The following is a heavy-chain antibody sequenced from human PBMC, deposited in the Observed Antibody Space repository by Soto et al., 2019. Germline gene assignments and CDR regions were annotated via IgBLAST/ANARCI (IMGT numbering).Heavy chain of an antibody. Sequence: GGSLRLSCAASGFIVSSYAMHWVRQAPGKGLEWVAVISHDGRNTYYADSVKGRFTISRDNSKNTVFLQMNSLRDEDTAVYYCTSAGSGYSSGWARPGDYWGQGTLVTVSS. CDR2: ISHDGRNT. D-gene: IGHD6-19*01. CDR1: GFIVSSYA. CDR3: TSAGSGYSSGWARPGDY. J-gene: IGHJ4*02. V-gene: IGHV3-30*04.